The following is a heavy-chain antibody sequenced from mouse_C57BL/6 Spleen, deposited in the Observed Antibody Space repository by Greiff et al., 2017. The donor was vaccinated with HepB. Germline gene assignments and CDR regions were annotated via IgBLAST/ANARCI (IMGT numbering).Heavy chain of an antibody. CDR2: IHPNSGST. V-gene: IGHV1-64*01. J-gene: IGHJ4*01. D-gene: IGHD2-1*01. Sequence: QVQLQQPGAELVKPGASVKLSCKASGYTFTSYWMHWVKQRPGQGLEWIGMIHPNSGSTNYNEKFKSKATLTVDKSSSTAYMQLSSLKSEDSAVYYCARGGHGNCYAMDYWGQGTSVTVSS. CDR3: ARGGHGNCYAMDY. CDR1: GYTFTSYW.